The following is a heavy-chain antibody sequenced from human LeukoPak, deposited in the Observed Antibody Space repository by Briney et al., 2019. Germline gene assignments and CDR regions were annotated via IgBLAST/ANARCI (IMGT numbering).Heavy chain of an antibody. CDR1: GYTFTGYY. D-gene: IGHD6-13*01. CDR3: AREAAAGNNWFDP. Sequence: GASVKVSCKASGYTFTGYYMHWVRQAPGQGLEWMGWINPNSGGTNYAQKFRGRVTMTRDTSISTAYMELSRLRSDDTAVYYCAREAAAGNNWFDPWGQGTLVTVSS. V-gene: IGHV1-2*02. J-gene: IGHJ5*02. CDR2: INPNSGGT.